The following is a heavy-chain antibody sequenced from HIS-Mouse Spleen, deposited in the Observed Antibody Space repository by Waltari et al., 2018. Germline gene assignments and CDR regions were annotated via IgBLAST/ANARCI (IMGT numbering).Heavy chain of an antibody. V-gene: IGHV4-39*07. Sequence: QLQLQESGPGLVKPSETLSLPCTVAGGPISSGRYYWGWIRQPPGKGLGWIGSIYYSGSTYYNPSLKSRVTISVDTSKNQFSLKLSSVTAADTAVYYCARGLTGDLDYWGQGTLVTVSS. CDR3: ARGLTGDLDY. CDR2: IYYSGST. J-gene: IGHJ4*02. D-gene: IGHD7-27*01. CDR1: GGPISSGRYY.